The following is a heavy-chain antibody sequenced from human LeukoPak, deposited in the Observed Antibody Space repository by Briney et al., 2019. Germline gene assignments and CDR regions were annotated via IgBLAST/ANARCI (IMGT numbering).Heavy chain of an antibody. CDR3: ARKTVVGSYFDY. V-gene: IGHV3-7*03. CDR2: IKHDGSDK. J-gene: IGHJ4*02. CDR1: GFTLSSYW. D-gene: IGHD4-23*01. Sequence: PGGSLRLSCAASGFTLSSYWMSWVRQAPGKGLEWVANIKHDGSDKYYVDSVKGRFTISRDNAKNSLYLQINSLRAEDTAVYYCARKTVVGSYFDYWGQGTPVTVSS.